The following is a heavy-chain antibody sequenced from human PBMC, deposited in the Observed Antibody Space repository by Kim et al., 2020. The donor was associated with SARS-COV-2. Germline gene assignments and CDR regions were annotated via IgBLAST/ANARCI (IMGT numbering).Heavy chain of an antibody. CDR1: GGSFSGYY. V-gene: IGHV4-34*01. CDR2: INHSGST. J-gene: IGHJ4*02. CDR3: ATLDTAMVTYGY. Sequence: SETLSLTCAVYGGSFSGYYWSWIRQPPGKGLEWIGEINHSGSTNYNPSLKSRVTISVDTSKNQFSLKLSSVTAADTAVYYCATLDTAMVTYGYWGQGTLVTVSS. D-gene: IGHD5-18*01.